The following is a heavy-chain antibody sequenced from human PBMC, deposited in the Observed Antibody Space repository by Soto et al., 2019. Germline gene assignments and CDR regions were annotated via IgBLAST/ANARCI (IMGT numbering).Heavy chain of an antibody. CDR1: GGSINSHY. Sequence: QVHLQESGPGLVRPSETLSLTCSVSGGSINSHYWSWIRQPPGKGLEYIGHIYYSGDRDSNSSLQSGVTVSVHTTKHRFSLKLASVTAADTAVYFCARITCSSLICYVAAGHWFDPWGQGILVTVSS. V-gene: IGHV4-59*11. CDR2: IYYSGDR. J-gene: IGHJ5*02. D-gene: IGHD2-2*01. CDR3: ARITCSSLICYVAAGHWFDP.